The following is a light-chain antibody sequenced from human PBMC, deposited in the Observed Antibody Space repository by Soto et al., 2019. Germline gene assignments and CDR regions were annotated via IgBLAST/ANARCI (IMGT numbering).Light chain of an antibody. CDR3: QQYNGT. CDR1: QSISSW. CDR2: KAS. Sequence: DIQMTQSPSTLSASVGDRVTITCRASQSISSWLAWYQQKPGKAPKLLIYKASSLETGVPLRFSCSGSGTVFTLIISSLQPDDFATYYCQQYNGTFGQGTKVEIK. V-gene: IGKV1-5*03. J-gene: IGKJ1*01.